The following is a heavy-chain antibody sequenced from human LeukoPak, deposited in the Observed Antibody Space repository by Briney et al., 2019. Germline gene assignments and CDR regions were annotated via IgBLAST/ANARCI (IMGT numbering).Heavy chain of an antibody. D-gene: IGHD5-18*01. CDR3: ASPFVCVDTAMDAGCYFDY. CDR1: GFTFSSYS. V-gene: IGHV3-21*01. J-gene: IGHJ4*02. CDR2: ISSSSSYI. Sequence: GGSLRLSCAASGFTFSSYSMNWVRQAPGKGLEWVSSISSSSSYIYYADSVKGRFTISRDNAKNSLYLQMNSLRAGDTAVYYCASPFVCVDTAMDAGCYFDYWGQGTLVTVSS.